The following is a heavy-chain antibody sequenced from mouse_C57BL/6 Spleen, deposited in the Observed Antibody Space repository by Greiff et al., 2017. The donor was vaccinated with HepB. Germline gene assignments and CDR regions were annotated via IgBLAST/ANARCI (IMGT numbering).Heavy chain of an antibody. D-gene: IGHD2-5*01. Sequence: VQLQQSGPGLVQPSQRLSITCTVSGFSLTSYGVHWVRQSPGKGLEWLGVIWSGGSTDDNAAFISRLSISKDNSKSQVFFKMNSLQADDTAIYYCARNRLYYSNIYYAMDYWGQGTSVTVSS. CDR2: IWSGGST. V-gene: IGHV2-2*01. J-gene: IGHJ4*01. CDR1: GFSLTSYG. CDR3: ARNRLYYSNIYYAMDY.